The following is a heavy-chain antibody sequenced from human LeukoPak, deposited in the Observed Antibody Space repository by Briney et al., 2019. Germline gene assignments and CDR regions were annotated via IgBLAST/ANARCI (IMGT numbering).Heavy chain of an antibody. J-gene: IGHJ6*03. V-gene: IGHV4-4*07. Sequence: PSETLSLTCTVSGGSISSYYWSWIRQPAGKGLEWIGRIYTSGSTNYNPSLKSRVTMSVDTSKNQFSLKLSSVTAADTAVYYCARRVVATARYYMDVWGKGTTVTVSS. CDR1: GGSISSYY. CDR3: ARRVVATARYYMDV. CDR2: IYTSGST. D-gene: IGHD5-12*01.